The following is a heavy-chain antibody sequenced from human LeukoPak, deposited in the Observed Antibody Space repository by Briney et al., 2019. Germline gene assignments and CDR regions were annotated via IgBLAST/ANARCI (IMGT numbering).Heavy chain of an antibody. V-gene: IGHV4-59*01. D-gene: IGHD3-10*01. J-gene: IGHJ4*02. CDR2: IYYSGST. CDR3: ASLAGKLLGSYFDY. Sequence: SETLSLTCTVSGGSISSYYWSWIRQPPGKGLEWIGYIYYSGSTNYNPSLKSRVTISVDTSKNQFSLKLSSVTAADTAVYYCASLAGKLLGSYFDYWGQGTLVTVSS. CDR1: GGSISSYY.